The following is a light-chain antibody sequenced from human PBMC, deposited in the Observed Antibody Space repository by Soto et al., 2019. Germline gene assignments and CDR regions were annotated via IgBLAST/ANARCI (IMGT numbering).Light chain of an antibody. Sequence: EIVMTQSPATLSVSPGXRATLSCRASQSVSSNLAWYQQKPGQAPGLLIYGAPTRATGFPARFSGSGSGTEFTLTISSLQSEDFAVYYCQQYKNWPLTFGGGTKVDIK. J-gene: IGKJ4*01. CDR1: QSVSSN. V-gene: IGKV3-15*01. CDR3: QQYKNWPLT. CDR2: GAP.